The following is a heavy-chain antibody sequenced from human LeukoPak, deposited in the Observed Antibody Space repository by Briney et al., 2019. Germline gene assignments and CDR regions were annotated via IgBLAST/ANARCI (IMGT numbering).Heavy chain of an antibody. CDR3: ARRLTN. Sequence: PSETLSLTCAVYGGSFSGYYWSWIRQPPGKGLEWIGEINHSGSTNYNPSLKSRVTISVDTSKNQFPLKLSSVTAADTAVYYCARRLTNWGQGTLVTVSS. CDR1: GGSFSGYY. V-gene: IGHV4-34*01. J-gene: IGHJ4*02. D-gene: IGHD1-14*01. CDR2: INHSGST.